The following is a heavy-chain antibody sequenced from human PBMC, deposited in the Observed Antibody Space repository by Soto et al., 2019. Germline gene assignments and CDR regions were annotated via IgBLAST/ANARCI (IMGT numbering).Heavy chain of an antibody. J-gene: IGHJ2*01. V-gene: IGHV3-23*01. CDR3: AKDRPRTDYGLDWCFDL. Sequence: QLLESGGGLESPGGSLRLSCEASGFAFRCYAMCWVRQAPGTGLAWVSSVSGNGDVTNYANSVKGGFIISRDNSKNTIYLQMSSLRAEDSALSYCAKDRPRTDYGLDWCFDLWGRGTLVTVS. CDR1: GFAFRCYA. CDR2: VSGNGDVT. D-gene: IGHD4-17*01.